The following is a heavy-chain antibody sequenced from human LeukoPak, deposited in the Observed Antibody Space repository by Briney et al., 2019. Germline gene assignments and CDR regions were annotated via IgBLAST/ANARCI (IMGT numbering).Heavy chain of an antibody. CDR3: ARRGDSSVIHGFDI. J-gene: IGHJ3*02. CDR2: IYYSGRI. Sequence: SQTLSLTCTVSGGSISSISHHWSWIRQHPGEGLGWIGYIYYSGRISYNPSLKSRVTISVDTSKNQFSLRLTSVTAADTAVYYCARRGDSSVIHGFDIWGQGTVVTVSS. V-gene: IGHV4-31*03. D-gene: IGHD2-21*01. CDR1: GGSISSISHH.